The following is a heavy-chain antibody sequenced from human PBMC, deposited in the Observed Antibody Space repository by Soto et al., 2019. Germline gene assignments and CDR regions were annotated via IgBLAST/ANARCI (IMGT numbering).Heavy chain of an antibody. CDR3: AHRGYMYGNWDHGYFDY. CDR2: IYWDDDK. D-gene: IGHD5-18*01. Sequence: SGPTLVNPTQTLALTCTFSVFSLTTSGVGVGWIRKTPGKALEWLAVIYWDDDKRYNPSLKNRLTITKDTSKNQVVLIMADMDPVDTATYFCAHRGYMYGNWDHGYFDYWGQGTLVTSPQ. CDR1: VFSLTTSGVG. J-gene: IGHJ4*02. V-gene: IGHV2-5*02.